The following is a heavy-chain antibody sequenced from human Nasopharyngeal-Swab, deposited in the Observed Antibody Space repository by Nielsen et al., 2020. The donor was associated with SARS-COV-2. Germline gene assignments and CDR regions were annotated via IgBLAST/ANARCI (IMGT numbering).Heavy chain of an antibody. CDR3: AKDPVGYVPLYYFDY. Sequence: VRQAPGKGLEWVAAISGSGGSTYYADSVKGRFIISRDNSKNTLYLQMNSLRAEDTAVYYCAKDPVGYVPLYYFDYWGQGTLVTVSS. V-gene: IGHV3-23*01. D-gene: IGHD5-12*01. CDR2: ISGSGGST. J-gene: IGHJ4*02.